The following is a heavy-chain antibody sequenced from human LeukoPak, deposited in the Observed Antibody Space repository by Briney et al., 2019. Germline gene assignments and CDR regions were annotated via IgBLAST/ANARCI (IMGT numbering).Heavy chain of an antibody. Sequence: GGSLRLSCAASGFRFTGYWMTWVRQAPGKGLEWVARLHPDGSESNYVGSVEGRFTVSGDNAKSSLYLQMNSLRVEDTAVYYCARGGYSFDYLGQGTLVTVSS. J-gene: IGHJ4*02. CDR2: LHPDGSES. CDR3: ARGGYSFDY. CDR1: GFRFTGYW. V-gene: IGHV3-7*01. D-gene: IGHD5-12*01.